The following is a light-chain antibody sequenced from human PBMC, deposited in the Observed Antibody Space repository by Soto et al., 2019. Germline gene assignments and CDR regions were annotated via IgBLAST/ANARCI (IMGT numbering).Light chain of an antibody. CDR2: LEGSGSY. V-gene: IGLV4-60*02. Sequence: QLVLTQSSSASASLGSSVKLTCTLSSGHSSYIIAWHQQQPGKAPRYLMKLEGSGSYNKGSGVPDRFSGSSSGADRYLTISNLQFEDEADYYCETWDSNTLVFGGGTKRPS. J-gene: IGLJ3*02. CDR3: ETWDSNTLV. CDR1: SGHSSYI.